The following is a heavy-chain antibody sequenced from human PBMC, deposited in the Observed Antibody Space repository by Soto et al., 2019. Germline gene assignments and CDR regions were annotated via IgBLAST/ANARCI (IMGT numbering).Heavy chain of an antibody. V-gene: IGHV4-31*03. J-gene: IGHJ4*02. CDR1: GASISIGGYF. CDR3: ATGGPNSYGYYEL. CDR2: IYYNGST. Sequence: SETLSLTCTVSGASISIGGYFWSWIRQHPGKGLEWIGHIYYNGSTYYNPSLKSRLTISVDTSKNEFSLRLTSVTAADTAVYFCATGGPNSYGYYELWGQGTLVTVSS. D-gene: IGHD3-22*01.